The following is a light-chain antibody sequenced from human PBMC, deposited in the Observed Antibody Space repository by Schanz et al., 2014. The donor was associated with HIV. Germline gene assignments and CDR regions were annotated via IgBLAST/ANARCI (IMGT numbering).Light chain of an antibody. CDR3: QQYNNWPPIT. J-gene: IGKJ3*01. Sequence: EIVMTQSPGTLSVSPGERATLSCRASQTVSNNLAWYQQKPGQAPRLLIYGASTRATGIPARFSGSGSGTEFTLTISSLQSEDFAVYYCQQYNNWPPITFGPGTKVDIK. CDR2: GAS. CDR1: QTVSNN. V-gene: IGKV3-15*01.